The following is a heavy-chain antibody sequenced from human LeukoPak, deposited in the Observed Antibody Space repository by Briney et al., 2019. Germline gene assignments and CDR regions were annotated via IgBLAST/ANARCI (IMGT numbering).Heavy chain of an antibody. CDR2: INHSGST. V-gene: IGHV4-34*01. CDR3: ARDASGSYNY. Sequence: PSETLSLTCAVYGGSFSGYYWSLIRQPPGKGLEWIGEINHSGSTNYNPSLKSRVTISVDTSKNQFSLKLSSVTAADTAVYYCARDASGSYNYWGQGTLVTVSS. CDR1: GGSFSGYY. D-gene: IGHD1-26*01. J-gene: IGHJ4*02.